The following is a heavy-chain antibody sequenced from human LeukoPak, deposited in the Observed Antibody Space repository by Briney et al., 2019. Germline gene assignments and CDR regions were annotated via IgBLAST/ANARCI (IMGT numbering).Heavy chain of an antibody. CDR1: SGSISIYY. V-gene: IGHV4-59*01. CDR2: MYYSGST. D-gene: IGHD5-24*01. CDR3: ARSRDVYNGHALDI. J-gene: IGHJ3*02. Sequence: SEGLSLTCVVPSGSISIYYWCCMWEPLGEGLEWIGYMYYSGSTHNNPSLKSRVTMSLDTSKKQFSLRLTSVTAADTAVYYCARSRDVYNGHALDIWGQGTMVTVSS.